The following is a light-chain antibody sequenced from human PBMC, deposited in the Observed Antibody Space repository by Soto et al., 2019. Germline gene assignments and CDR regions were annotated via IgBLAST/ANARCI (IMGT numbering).Light chain of an antibody. V-gene: IGKV3-15*01. Sequence: EAVLTQSPATLSVSPGERVTLSCRASQSVATNLAWYQQRPGQAPRLLIYGASKRAIGLPARFSGSGSGTEFTLTITSLQSEDFAVYYCQQRGNWPLTFGGGTKVEIK. CDR1: QSVATN. CDR2: GAS. J-gene: IGKJ4*01. CDR3: QQRGNWPLT.